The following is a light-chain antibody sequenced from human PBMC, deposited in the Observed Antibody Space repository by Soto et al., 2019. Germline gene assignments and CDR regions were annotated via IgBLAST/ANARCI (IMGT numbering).Light chain of an antibody. V-gene: IGLV1-44*01. Sequence: QSVLTQPPTASGTPGQRVTISCSGSSSNIGSNTVNWYQQLPGTAPKLLIYGNNQRPSGFPDRFSGSKSGTSASLAISGLQSEDEADYYCAAWDDSLNGHVVFGGGTKVTVL. CDR2: GNN. CDR3: AAWDDSLNGHVV. J-gene: IGLJ2*01. CDR1: SSNIGSNT.